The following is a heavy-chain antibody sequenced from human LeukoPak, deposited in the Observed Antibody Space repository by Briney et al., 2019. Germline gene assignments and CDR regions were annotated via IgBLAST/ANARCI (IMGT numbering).Heavy chain of an antibody. Sequence: EASVTVSFTASGGTFSSYAISWVRQAPGQGLEWMGGIIPIFGTANYAQKFQGRVTITADESTSTAYMELSSLRSEDTAVYYCARITPASDYDYYYGMDVWGQGTTVTVSS. D-gene: IGHD1-14*01. CDR3: ARITPASDYDYYYGMDV. CDR2: IIPIFGTA. CDR1: GGTFSSYA. J-gene: IGHJ6*02. V-gene: IGHV1-69*13.